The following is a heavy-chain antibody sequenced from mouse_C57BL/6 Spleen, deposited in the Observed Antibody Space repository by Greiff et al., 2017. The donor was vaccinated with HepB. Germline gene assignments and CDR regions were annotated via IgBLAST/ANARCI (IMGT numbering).Heavy chain of an antibody. CDR2: ISSGGSYT. CDR1: GFTFSSYG. D-gene: IGHD2-3*01. CDR3: ARHYDRNYFDY. Sequence: EVMLVESGGDLVKPGGSLKLSCAASGFTFSSYGMSWVRQTPDKRLEWVATISSGGSYTYYPDSVKGRFTISRDNAKNTLYLQMSSLKSEDTAMYYCARHYDRNYFDYWGQGTTLTVSS. V-gene: IGHV5-6*01. J-gene: IGHJ2*01.